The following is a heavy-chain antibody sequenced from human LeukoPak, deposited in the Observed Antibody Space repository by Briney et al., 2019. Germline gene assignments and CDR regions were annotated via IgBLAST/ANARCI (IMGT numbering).Heavy chain of an antibody. J-gene: IGHJ5*02. V-gene: IGHV3-33*01. CDR2: IWYDGSNK. CDR3: ARAAGSGWYERWFDP. D-gene: IGHD6-19*01. Sequence: SGGSLRLSCAASGFTFSSYGMHWVRQAPGKGLYWVAVIWYDGSNKYYADSVKGRFTISRDNSKNTLYLQMNSLRAEDTAVYYCARAAGSGWYERWFDPWGQGTLVTVSS. CDR1: GFTFSSYG.